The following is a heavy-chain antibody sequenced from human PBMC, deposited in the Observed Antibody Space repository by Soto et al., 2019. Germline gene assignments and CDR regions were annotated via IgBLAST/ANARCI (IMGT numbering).Heavy chain of an antibody. J-gene: IGHJ4*02. CDR3: ARESEDLTSNFDY. CDR2: ISSTTNYI. V-gene: IGHV3-21*06. CDR1: GFTFTRYS. Sequence: GGSLRLSCAASGFTFTRYSMNWVRQAPGKGLEWVSSISSTTNYIYYGDSMKGRFTISRDNAKNSLYLEMNSLRAEDTAVYYCARESEDLTSNFDYWGQGTLVSVAS.